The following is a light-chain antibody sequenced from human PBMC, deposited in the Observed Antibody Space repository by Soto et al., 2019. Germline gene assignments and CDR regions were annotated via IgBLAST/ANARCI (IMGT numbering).Light chain of an antibody. V-gene: IGKV3-20*01. CDR1: QSVSRTY. CDR2: GAS. Sequence: EIVLTQSPGTLSLSPGGRATLSCRAGQSVSRTYLAWYQQKPGQAPRLLIYGASRRATGIPDRFTGSGSGTDFTLTISRLEPEDFAVYYCQQYVSSPWAFGQGTKVDIK. J-gene: IGKJ1*01. CDR3: QQYVSSPWA.